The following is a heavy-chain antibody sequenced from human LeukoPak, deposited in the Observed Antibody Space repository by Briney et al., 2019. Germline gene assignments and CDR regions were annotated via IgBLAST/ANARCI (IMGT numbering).Heavy chain of an antibody. D-gene: IGHD2-2*01. V-gene: IGHV1-18*01. CDR1: GYTFTIYG. J-gene: IGHJ6*02. CDR3: AKIVVVPAAPRDYYYYYGMDV. Sequence: ASVTVSCKASGYTFTIYGISWVRQAPGQGLEWMGWISAYNGNTNYAQKLQGRVTMTTDTSTSTAYMELRSLRSDDTAVYYCAKIVVVPAAPRDYYYYYGMDVWGQGTTVTVSS. CDR2: ISAYNGNT.